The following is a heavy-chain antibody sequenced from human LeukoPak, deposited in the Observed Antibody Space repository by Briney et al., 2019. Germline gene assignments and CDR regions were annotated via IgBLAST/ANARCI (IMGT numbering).Heavy chain of an antibody. Sequence: RASVKVSCKASGYTFTGYYLHWVRQAPGKGLEWMGSFDPEDGETIYAQKFQGRVTMTEDTSTDAAYMELSSLRSEDTAVYYCASGKSLSYWGQGTLVTVSS. J-gene: IGHJ4*02. CDR1: GYTFTGYY. CDR2: FDPEDGET. D-gene: IGHD2/OR15-2a*01. V-gene: IGHV1-24*01. CDR3: ASGKSLSY.